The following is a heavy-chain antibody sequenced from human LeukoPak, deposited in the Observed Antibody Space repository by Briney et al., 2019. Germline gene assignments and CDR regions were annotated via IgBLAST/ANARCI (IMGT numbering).Heavy chain of an antibody. J-gene: IGHJ4*02. CDR3: AREQWLVHPPRGPLDY. V-gene: IGHV1-18*01. CDR1: GYTFTSYG. CDR2: ISAYNGNT. Sequence: ASVKVSCKASGYTFTSYGISWVRQAPGQGLEWMGWISAYNGNTNYAQKLQGRVTTTTDTSTSTAYMELRSLRSDDTAVYYCAREQWLVHPPRGPLDYWGQGTLVTVSS. D-gene: IGHD6-19*01.